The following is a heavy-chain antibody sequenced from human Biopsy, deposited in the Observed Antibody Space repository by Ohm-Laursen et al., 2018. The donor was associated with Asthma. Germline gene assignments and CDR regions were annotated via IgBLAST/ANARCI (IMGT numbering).Heavy chain of an antibody. CDR2: IHNSGNT. CDR3: ARGQGRGIQLWSLDP. D-gene: IGHD5-18*01. V-gene: IGHV4-59*01. Sequence: TLSLTWTVSGGSISSDYWSWLRQSPGKGLEWIGYIHNSGNTNYNPSLKSRVTISLGTSKNHFSLRLSFVTATDTAVYFCARGQGRGIQLWSLDPWGQGILVTVSS. CDR1: GGSISSDY. J-gene: IGHJ5*02.